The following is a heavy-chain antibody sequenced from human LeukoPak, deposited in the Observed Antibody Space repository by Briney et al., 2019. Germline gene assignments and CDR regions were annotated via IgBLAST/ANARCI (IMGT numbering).Heavy chain of an antibody. V-gene: IGHV1-18*01. CDR3: ARVSYNNCWNGDY. D-gene: IGHD3-10*01. J-gene: IGHJ4*02. CDR2: SHPYKGDS. Sequence: VGPPPGPGVAWMGWSHPYKGDSKFAEKFQGRVTMTTDASTSTAFMELRSLRSDDTGVYYCARVSYNNCWNGDYWCQGTLVTGSS.